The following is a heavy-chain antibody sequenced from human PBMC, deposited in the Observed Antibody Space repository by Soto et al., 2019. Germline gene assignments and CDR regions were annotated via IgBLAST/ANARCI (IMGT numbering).Heavy chain of an antibody. D-gene: IGHD3-22*01. CDR1: GYSFCFYG. CDR3: ARDRLRGYDSSGFYS. V-gene: IGHV1-18*01. J-gene: IGHJ4*02. CDR2: INPSDGNR. Sequence: GGSVKVSCKAFGYSFCFYGINLGRQGPWQGLEWMGWINPSDGNRNFAQKFEDRVTMTTATSTNTVFLELRSLKSDDTAIYYCARDRLRGYDSSGFYSWGQGTMVTVSS.